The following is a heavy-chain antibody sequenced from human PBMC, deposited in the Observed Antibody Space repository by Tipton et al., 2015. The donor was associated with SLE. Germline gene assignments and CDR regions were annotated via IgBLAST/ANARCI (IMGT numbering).Heavy chain of an antibody. CDR3: AIGRHIVVVIPGGRDYGLDV. D-gene: IGHD2-21*01. Sequence: QVQLVQSGPEVKKPGASVKVSCKASGYTFSSYGISWVRQAPGQGLEWMGWISAYNGNTNYAQKLQGRVTMTTDTSTSTAYMELRSLRSDDTAVYYCAIGRHIVVVIPGGRDYGLDVWSQGTTVTVSS. CDR1: GYTFSSYG. CDR2: ISAYNGNT. J-gene: IGHJ6*02. V-gene: IGHV1-18*01.